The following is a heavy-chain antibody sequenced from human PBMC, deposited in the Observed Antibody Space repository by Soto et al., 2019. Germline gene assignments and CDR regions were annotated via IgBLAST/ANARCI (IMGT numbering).Heavy chain of an antibody. J-gene: IGHJ4*02. Sequence: GASVKVSCKASRYTFTSYDINWVRQATGQGLEWMGIMNPNGGNTSYAQKFQGRVTMTRDTSTSTVYMELSSLRSEDTAVYYCASDVDLHSSGYYFGYWGQGTLVTVSS. CDR3: ASDVDLHSSGYYFGY. D-gene: IGHD3-22*01. CDR1: RYTFTSYD. CDR2: MNPNGGNT. V-gene: IGHV1-46*01.